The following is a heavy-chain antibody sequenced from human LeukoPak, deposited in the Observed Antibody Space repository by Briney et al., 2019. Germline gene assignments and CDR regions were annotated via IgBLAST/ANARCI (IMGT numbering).Heavy chain of an antibody. V-gene: IGHV5-51*01. D-gene: IGHD5-24*01. CDR2: IYPGDSDT. CDR1: GYSFTSYW. J-gene: IGHJ3*02. Sequence: GESLKISCKGSGYSFTSYWIGWVRQTPGKGLEWMGIIYPGDSDTRYSPSFQGQVTISADKSISTAYLQRSSLKASDTATCYCARSDGYNSYDAFDIWGQGTMVTVSS. CDR3: ARSDGYNSYDAFDI.